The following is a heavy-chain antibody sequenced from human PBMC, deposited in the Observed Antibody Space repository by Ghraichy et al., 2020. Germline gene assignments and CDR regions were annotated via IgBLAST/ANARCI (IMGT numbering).Heavy chain of an antibody. CDR1: GYTFTSYG. CDR2: ISAYNGNT. CDR3: ARGSGYYDSSGYPPGNDAFDI. Sequence: ASVKVSCKASGYTFTSYGISWVRQAPGQGLEWMGWISAYNGNTNYAQKLQGRVTMTTDTSTSTAYMELRSLRSDDTAVYYCARGSGYYDSSGYPPGNDAFDIWGQGTMVTVYS. D-gene: IGHD3-22*01. V-gene: IGHV1-18*01. J-gene: IGHJ3*02.